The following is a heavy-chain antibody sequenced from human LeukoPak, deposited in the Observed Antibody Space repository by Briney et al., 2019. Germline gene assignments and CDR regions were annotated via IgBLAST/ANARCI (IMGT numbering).Heavy chain of an antibody. Sequence: PSETLSLTCAVYGGSFSGYYWSWIRQPPGKGLEWIGYIYYSGSTNYNPSLKSRVTISVDTSKNQFSLKLSSVTAADTAVYYCARGAHLRDTAMGFDYWGQGTLVTVSS. CDR3: ARGAHLRDTAMGFDY. V-gene: IGHV4-34*09. J-gene: IGHJ4*02. D-gene: IGHD5-18*01. CDR2: IYYSGST. CDR1: GGSFSGYY.